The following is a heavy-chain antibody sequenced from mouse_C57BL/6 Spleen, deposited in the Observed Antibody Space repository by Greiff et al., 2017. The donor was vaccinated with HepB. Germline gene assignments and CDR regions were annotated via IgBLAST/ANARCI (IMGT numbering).Heavy chain of an antibody. V-gene: IGHV14-1*01. CDR2: IDPEDGDT. Sequence: EVQLQQSGAELVRPGASVKLSCTASGFNIKDYYMHWVKQRPEQGLEWIGRIDPEDGDTEYAPKFQGKATMTADTSPNTAYLQLSSLTSEDTAVYYCTTLGSSWFAYWGQGTLVTVSA. CDR1: GFNIKDYY. CDR3: TTLGSSWFAY. D-gene: IGHD4-1*01. J-gene: IGHJ3*01.